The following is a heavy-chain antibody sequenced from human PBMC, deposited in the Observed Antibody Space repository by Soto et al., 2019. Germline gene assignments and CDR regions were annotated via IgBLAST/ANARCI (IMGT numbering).Heavy chain of an antibody. CDR1: GGSISSGGYY. CDR2: ISYSGST. J-gene: IGHJ4*02. CDR3: ARGGGVTLNLY. V-gene: IGHV4-31*03. D-gene: IGHD3-16*01. Sequence: QLQLQESGPGLVKPSQTLSLTCTVSGGSISSGGYYCSWICQHPVKGLGCIGYISYSGSTFYNPSLKSRVTISVDTSKNPFSLKLSSVTAVDTAVYYLARGGGVTLNLYWGQGPLVTVSS.